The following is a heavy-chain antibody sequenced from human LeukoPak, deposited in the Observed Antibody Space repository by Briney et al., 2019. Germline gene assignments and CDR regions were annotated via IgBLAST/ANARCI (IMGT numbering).Heavy chain of an antibody. Sequence: SETLSLTCTVSGGSISSSSYYWGWIRQPPGKGLEWIGSIYYSGSSYYNPSLKSRVTISVDTSKNQFSLKLSSVTAADTAVYYCARERRLSYYDSSGYYFDWGQGTLVTVSS. CDR2: IYYSGSS. CDR3: ARERRLSYYDSSGYYFD. CDR1: GGSISSSSYY. J-gene: IGHJ4*02. D-gene: IGHD3-22*01. V-gene: IGHV4-39*02.